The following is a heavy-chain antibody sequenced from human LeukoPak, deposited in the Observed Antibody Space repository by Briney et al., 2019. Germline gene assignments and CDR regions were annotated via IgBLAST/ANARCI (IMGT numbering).Heavy chain of an antibody. J-gene: IGHJ4*02. D-gene: IGHD2-2*01. CDR2: IYYSGST. CDR3: ARDRSSTSGGYFDY. Sequence: PSETLSLTCTVSGGSISSGGYYWSWIRQHPGKGLEWIGYIYYSGSTYYNPSLKSRVTISVDTSKNQFSLKLSSVTAVDTAVYYCARDRSSTSGGYFDYWGQGTLVTVSS. CDR1: GGSISSGGYY. V-gene: IGHV4-31*03.